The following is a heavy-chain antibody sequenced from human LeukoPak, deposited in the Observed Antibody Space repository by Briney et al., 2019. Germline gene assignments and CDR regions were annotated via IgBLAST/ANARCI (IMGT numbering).Heavy chain of an antibody. J-gene: IGHJ1*01. Sequence: SVKVSCKASGGTFSSYAISWVRQAPGQGLEWMGRIIPIFGTANYAQKFQGRVTITTDESTSTAYTELSSLRSEDTAVYYCARTGIAVAGGAEYFQHWGQGTLVTVSS. V-gene: IGHV1-69*05. CDR2: IIPIFGTA. CDR3: ARTGIAVAGGAEYFQH. D-gene: IGHD6-19*01. CDR1: GGTFSSYA.